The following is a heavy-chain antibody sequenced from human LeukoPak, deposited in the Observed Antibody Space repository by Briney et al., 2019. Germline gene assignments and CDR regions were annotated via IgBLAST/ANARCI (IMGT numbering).Heavy chain of an antibody. V-gene: IGHV4-59*01. Sequence: SETLSLTCTVSGGSITSDYWSWIRQPPGKGLEWIGYIYNSGSNNYNPSLKSRVTISVDTPKNQFSLKLSSVTAADTAVYYCARLYSSSLGRVFDYWGQGTLVTVSS. CDR3: ARLYSSSLGRVFDY. CDR1: GGSITSDY. D-gene: IGHD4-11*01. CDR2: IYNSGSN. J-gene: IGHJ4*02.